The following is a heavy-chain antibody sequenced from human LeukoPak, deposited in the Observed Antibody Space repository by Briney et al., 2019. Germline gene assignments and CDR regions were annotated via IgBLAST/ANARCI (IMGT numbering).Heavy chain of an antibody. J-gene: IGHJ6*02. CDR1: GFTFSTYN. Sequence: GGSLRLSCAASGFTFSTYNIHWVRQAPGKGLEWVSIIYSGGSAFYADSVWGRFTISRDNSKKTLYLQMNRLRADDTAVYYCARAGDHYYGLDVWGQGTTVTVSS. CDR2: IYSGGSA. D-gene: IGHD5-24*01. V-gene: IGHV3-66*01. CDR3: ARAGDHYYGLDV.